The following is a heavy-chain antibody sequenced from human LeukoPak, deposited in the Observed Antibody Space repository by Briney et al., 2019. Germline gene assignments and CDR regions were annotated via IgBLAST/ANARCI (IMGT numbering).Heavy chain of an antibody. CDR2: ITCSGSSK. CDR1: GFTFSSYA. Sequence: PGRSLRLSCAASGFTFSSYAMNWVRQAPGKGLEWVSAITCSGSSKYYADSVKGRFTISRDNSKNTLYLQMNSLRAEDTAVYYCAKAADWSSSWYCPLGYYYYGMDVWGQGTTVTVS. D-gene: IGHD6-13*01. CDR3: AKAADWSSSWYCPLGYYYYGMDV. J-gene: IGHJ6*02. V-gene: IGHV3-23*01.